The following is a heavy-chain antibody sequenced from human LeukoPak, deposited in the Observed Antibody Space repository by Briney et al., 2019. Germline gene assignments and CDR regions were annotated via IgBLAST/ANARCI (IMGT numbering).Heavy chain of an antibody. J-gene: IGHJ4*02. CDR2: INHTGNT. CDR3: ARGYYDRSGYYYFDY. D-gene: IGHD3-22*01. CDR1: GGSFSGYY. V-gene: IGHV4-34*01. Sequence: SETLSLTRAVFGGSFSGYYWTWIRQPPGKALEWIGEINHTGNTNYNPSLKSRLTISVDTSKNHSSLNLTSMTAADTALYFCARGYYDRSGYYYFDYWGQGTLVTVSS.